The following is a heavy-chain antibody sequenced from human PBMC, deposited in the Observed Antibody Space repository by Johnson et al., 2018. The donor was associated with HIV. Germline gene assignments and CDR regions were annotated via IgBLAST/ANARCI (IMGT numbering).Heavy chain of an antibody. V-gene: IGHV3-66*01. CDR3: ARGEGRIPHAFDI. D-gene: IGHD2-2*02. J-gene: IGHJ3*02. Sequence: VQLVESWGGVVRPGGSLRLSCAASGFTFDDYGMNWVRQAPGKGLEWVSVIYSGGSTYYADSVKGRFTISRDNSKNTLYLQIGSLRAEDMAVYYCARGEGRIPHAFDIWGQGTMVTVSS. CDR1: GFTFDDYG. CDR2: IYSGGST.